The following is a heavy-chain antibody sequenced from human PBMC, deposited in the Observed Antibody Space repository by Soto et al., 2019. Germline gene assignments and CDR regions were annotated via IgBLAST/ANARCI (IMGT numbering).Heavy chain of an antibody. V-gene: IGHV3-23*01. CDR2: IGVGGGDR. D-gene: IGHD3-10*01. J-gene: IGHJ4*02. CDR3: ARVRFGELV. CDR1: GFTFSSYA. Sequence: EVQLLESGGGLVRPGGSLRLSCAASGFTFSSYAMSWVGQAPGKGLEWVSIIGVGGGDRYYPESVKGRFTISRDNSRDTRYLEMNSLRDEDTAVYYCARVRFGELVWGQGTLVTVSS.